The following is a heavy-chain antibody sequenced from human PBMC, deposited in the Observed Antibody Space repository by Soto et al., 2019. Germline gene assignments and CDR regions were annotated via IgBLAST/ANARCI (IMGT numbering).Heavy chain of an antibody. CDR3: ARDFEYSSSSTIYYYYGMDV. CDR1: GFTFTSSA. V-gene: IGHV1-58*02. D-gene: IGHD6-6*01. CDR2: IVVGSGNT. J-gene: IGHJ6*02. Sequence: SVKVSCKASGFTFTSSAMQWVRQARGQRLEWIGWIVVGSGNTNYAQKFQERVTITRDMSTSTAYMELRSLRSDDTAVYYCARDFEYSSSSTIYYYYGMDVWGQGTTVTVSS.